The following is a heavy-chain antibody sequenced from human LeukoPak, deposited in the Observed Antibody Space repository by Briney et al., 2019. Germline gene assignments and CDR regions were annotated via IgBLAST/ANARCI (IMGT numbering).Heavy chain of an antibody. CDR2: INHSGST. CDR1: GGSFSGYY. V-gene: IGHV4-34*01. D-gene: IGHD6-13*01. Sequence: SETLSLTCAVYGGSFSGYYWSWIRQPPGKGLEWIGEINHSGSTNYNPSLKSRVTISVDTSKNQFSLKLSSVTAADTAVYYCARRTGIAAAGATAWGQGTLVTVSS. CDR3: ARRTGIAAAGATA. J-gene: IGHJ5*02.